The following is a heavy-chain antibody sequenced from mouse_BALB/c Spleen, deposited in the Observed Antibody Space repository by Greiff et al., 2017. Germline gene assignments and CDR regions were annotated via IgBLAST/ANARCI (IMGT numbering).Heavy chain of an antibody. CDR1: GFTFSSFG. Sequence: DVHLVESGGGLVQPGGSRKLSCAASGFTFSSFGMHWVRQAPEKGLEWVAYISSGSSTIYYADTVKGRFTISRDNPKNTLFLQMTSLRSEDTAMYYCTYAMDYWGQGTSVTVSS. J-gene: IGHJ4*01. CDR3: TYAMDY. V-gene: IGHV5-17*02. CDR2: ISSGSSTI.